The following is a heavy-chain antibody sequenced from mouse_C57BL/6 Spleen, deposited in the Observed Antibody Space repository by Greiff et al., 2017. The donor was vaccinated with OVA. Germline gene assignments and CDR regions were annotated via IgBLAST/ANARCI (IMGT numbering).Heavy chain of an antibody. CDR3: VKAVSDGYYDYAMDY. CDR2: IRNKANGYTS. Sequence: EVQLVESGGGLVQPGASLRLSCAASGFTFTDYYMSWVRQPPGKAPEWLALIRNKANGYTSEYTASVKGRFTISRDNSQNILYLQMNTLRAEDSATYYCVKAVSDGYYDYAMDYWGQGTSVTVSS. CDR1: GFTFTDYY. V-gene: IGHV7-4*01. D-gene: IGHD2-3*01. J-gene: IGHJ4*01.